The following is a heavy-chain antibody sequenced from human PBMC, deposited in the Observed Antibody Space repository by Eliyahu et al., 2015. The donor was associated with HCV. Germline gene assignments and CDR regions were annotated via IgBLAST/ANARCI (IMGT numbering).Heavy chain of an antibody. Sequence: QLQLQESGPGLVKPSETXXLTCXVSGGXISSSXXYXGWIRXPPGKGLEWIGSIYYSGSTYYNPSLKSRVTISVDTSKNQFSLKLSSVTAADTAVYYCARRWNLAAAGTPAWFDPWGQGTLVTVSS. CDR1: GGXISSSXXY. D-gene: IGHD6-13*01. CDR3: ARRWNLAAAGTPAWFDP. V-gene: IGHV4-39*01. J-gene: IGHJ5*02. CDR2: IYYSGST.